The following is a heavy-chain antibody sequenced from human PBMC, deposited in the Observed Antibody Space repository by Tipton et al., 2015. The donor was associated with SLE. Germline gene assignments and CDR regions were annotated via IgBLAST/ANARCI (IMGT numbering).Heavy chain of an antibody. CDR1: GYTFASYG. J-gene: IGHJ6*03. D-gene: IGHD3-3*01. CDR2: ISGYNGET. Sequence: QSGPEVKKPGASVKVSCKASGYTFASYGINWVRQAPGQGLEWMGWISGYNGETIYAQKSQGRVIMTIDTSTSTVYMELRSLRSDDTAMYYCARGPGSVFGVVTWPGYMDVWGKGTTVTVSS. V-gene: IGHV1-18*01. CDR3: ARGPGSVFGVVTWPGYMDV.